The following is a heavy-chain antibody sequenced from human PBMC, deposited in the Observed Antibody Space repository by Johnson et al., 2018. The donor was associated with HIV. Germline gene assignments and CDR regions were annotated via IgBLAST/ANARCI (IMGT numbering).Heavy chain of an antibody. J-gene: IGHJ3*02. CDR2: IGTVPGDT. D-gene: IGHD6-19*01. CDR1: GFTFSHYD. Sequence: EVQLLESGGGLVQPGGSLRLSCAASGFTFSHYDMHWVRQVTGKGLEWVSAIGTVPGDTFYSASVKGRFTVSREDAKDSLYLQMNSLRADDTAIYYCVRESLRRIPVPGPGDAAFDIWGLGTMVTVSS. V-gene: IGHV3-13*01. CDR3: VRESLRRIPVPGPGDAAFDI.